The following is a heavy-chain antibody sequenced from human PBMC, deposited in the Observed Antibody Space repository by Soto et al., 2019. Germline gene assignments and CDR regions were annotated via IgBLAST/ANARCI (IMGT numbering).Heavy chain of an antibody. CDR3: ARARIVVAGTIVDY. J-gene: IGHJ4*02. CDR1: GYSISSGYY. Sequence: SETLSLTCAVSGYSISSGYYCGLIRQPPGKGLEWIGSIYHSGNTYYNPSLKSRVTISVDTSKNHFSLKLSSVTAADTAVYYCARARIVVAGTIVDYWGQGNLVTVSS. V-gene: IGHV4-38-2*01. CDR2: IYHSGNT. D-gene: IGHD6-19*01.